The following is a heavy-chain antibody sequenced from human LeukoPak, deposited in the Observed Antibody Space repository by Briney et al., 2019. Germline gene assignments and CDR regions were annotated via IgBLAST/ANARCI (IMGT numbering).Heavy chain of an antibody. CDR3: ATVDHTSGRPTFDY. CDR1: GYTFSDYN. CDR2: ISPRSGDT. V-gene: IGHV1-2*02. D-gene: IGHD6-25*01. Sequence: ASVKVSCKASGYTFSDYNIHWVRQAPGQGLEGMGWISPRSGDTNYAQTFQGRVTVARDTSITTAFRELSGLRSDDTAIYYCATVDHTSGRPTFDYWGQGTLVTVSS. J-gene: IGHJ4*02.